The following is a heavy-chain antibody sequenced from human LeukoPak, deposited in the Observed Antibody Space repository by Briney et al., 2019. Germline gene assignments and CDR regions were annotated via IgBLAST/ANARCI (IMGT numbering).Heavy chain of an antibody. D-gene: IGHD3-22*01. J-gene: IGHJ3*02. CDR2: ISDSGIT. V-gene: IGHV4-59*01. Sequence: SETLSLTSTVRGGSISSNFWSWIRQPPGKGLEWIGYISDSGITNYNPSLKSRVTISVDSSKNQFSLKLSSVTAADTAVYFCAREGYYDSSGYYHHDAFDIWGQGTMVTVSS. CDR1: GGSISSNF. CDR3: AREGYYDSSGYYHHDAFDI.